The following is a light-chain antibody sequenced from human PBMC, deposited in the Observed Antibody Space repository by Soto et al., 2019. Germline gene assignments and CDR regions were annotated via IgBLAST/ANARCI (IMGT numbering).Light chain of an antibody. CDR2: GAS. CDR1: QSVSG. Sequence: SQSPCTLSLSTGERATLSCRASQSVSGMAWYQQIRGQAPRLLIYGASTRATGIPDRFSGNGSGTDFTLTISSLQSEDFAVYYCQQYNNWPPWTFAQGTKVAIK. CDR3: QQYNNWPPWT. J-gene: IGKJ1*01. V-gene: IGKV3D-15*01.